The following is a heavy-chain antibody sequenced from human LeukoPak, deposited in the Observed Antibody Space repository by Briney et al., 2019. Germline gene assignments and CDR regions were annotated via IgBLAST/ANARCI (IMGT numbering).Heavy chain of an antibody. J-gene: IGHJ6*03. CDR1: GFTFSSYG. CDR3: AKALTVDYYYYYYMDV. D-gene: IGHD4-23*01. V-gene: IGHV3-30*18. CDR2: ISYDGSNK. Sequence: PGGSLRLSCAASGFTFSSYGIHWVRQAPGKGLEWVAVISYDGSNKYYADSVKGRFTISRDNSKNTLYLQMNSLRAEDTAVYYCAKALTVDYYYYYYMDVWGKGTTVTVSS.